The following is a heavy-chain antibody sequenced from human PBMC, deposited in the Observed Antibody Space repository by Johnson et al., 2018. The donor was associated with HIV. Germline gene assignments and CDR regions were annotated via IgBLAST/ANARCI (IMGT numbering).Heavy chain of an antibody. J-gene: IGHJ3*02. CDR2: IKQDGSEK. D-gene: IGHD6-13*01. CDR3: AKGQGSSRTYAFDI. CDR1: GFTFSSYA. Sequence: VQLVESGGGLVQPGGSLRLSCAASGFTFSSYAMHWVRQAPGKGLEWVANIKQDGSEKYYVDSVKGRFTISRDNAKNTLYLQMNSLRAEDTAVYYCAKGQGSSRTYAFDIWGQGTMVTVSS. V-gene: IGHV3-7*01.